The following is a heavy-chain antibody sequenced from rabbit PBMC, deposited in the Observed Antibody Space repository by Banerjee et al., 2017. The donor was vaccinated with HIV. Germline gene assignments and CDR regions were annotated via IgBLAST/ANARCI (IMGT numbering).Heavy chain of an antibody. V-gene: IGHV1S45*01. CDR3: ARDAGYAGSNL. CDR1: GFSFSSSYW. Sequence: QEQLEESGGDLVKPEGSLTLTCTASGFSFSSSYWICWVRQAPGKGLEWIACIYAGSSGDTYYASWAKGRFTISKTSSTTVTLQMTSLTAADTATYFCARDAGYAGSNLWGQGTLVTVS. D-gene: IGHD4-2*01. J-gene: IGHJ4*01. CDR2: IYAGSSGDT.